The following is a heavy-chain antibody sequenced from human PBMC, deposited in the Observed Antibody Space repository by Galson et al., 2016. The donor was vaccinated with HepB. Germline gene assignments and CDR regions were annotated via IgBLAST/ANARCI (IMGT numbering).Heavy chain of an antibody. V-gene: IGHV4-61*01. Sequence: ETLSLTCTVSGGSLSRGSYYWSWIRQPPGKGLEWIGYVFYTGSASYNPSLKSRVTISVDTSKHQFSLKLTSVTAAATAVYYCARFYCLSTSCYECACPYYNGVDVWGQGTTVTVSS. CDR2: VFYTGSA. J-gene: IGHJ6*02. D-gene: IGHD2-2*01. CDR1: GGSLSRGSYY. CDR3: ARFYCLSTSCYECACPYYNGVDV.